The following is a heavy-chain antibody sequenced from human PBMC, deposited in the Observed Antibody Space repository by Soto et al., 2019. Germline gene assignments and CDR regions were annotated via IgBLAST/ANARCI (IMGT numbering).Heavy chain of an antibody. V-gene: IGHV3-33*01. CDR3: ARGSGSGIFYQLDY. CDR1: GFTFSNHG. Sequence: QVQLVESGGGVVQPGRSLRLSCSASGFTFSNHGMHWVRHAPGKGLEWVARIYYDGSHEYYADSVKGRFAISRDSSKNTLYLQMNSLRAEDTAVYYCARGSGSGIFYQLDYWGQGTLVTVSS. D-gene: IGHD1-26*01. J-gene: IGHJ4*02. CDR2: IYYDGSHE.